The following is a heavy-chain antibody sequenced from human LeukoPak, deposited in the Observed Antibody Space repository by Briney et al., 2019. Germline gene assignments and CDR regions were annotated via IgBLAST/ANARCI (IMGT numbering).Heavy chain of an antibody. D-gene: IGHD1-1*01. Sequence: GGSLRLSCAASGFTFSSYAMSWVRQAPGKGLEWVSAISGSGGSTYYADSVKGRFTISRDNSKNTLYLQMNSLRAEDTAVYYCANDSSTGTKPVNWFDPWGQGTLVTVSS. CDR2: ISGSGGST. J-gene: IGHJ5*02. CDR3: ANDSSTGTKPVNWFDP. V-gene: IGHV3-23*01. CDR1: GFTFSSYA.